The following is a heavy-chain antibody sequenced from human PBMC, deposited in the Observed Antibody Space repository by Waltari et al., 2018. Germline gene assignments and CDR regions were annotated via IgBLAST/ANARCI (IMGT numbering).Heavy chain of an antibody. CDR2: ITASGLM. CDR1: GFPFSPYT. CDR3: AKDEGARLAPTFGMDA. J-gene: IGHJ6*02. D-gene: IGHD6-6*01. V-gene: IGHV3-23*01. Sequence: ERQLLESGGALVQPGGSLRLSCAASGFPFSPYTMTWVRQAPGQGLEWVAVITASGLMDYGDSVKGRFIISRDNSKNTLYLEMYRLRVEDTARYYCAKDEGARLAPTFGMDAWGQGTTVIVS.